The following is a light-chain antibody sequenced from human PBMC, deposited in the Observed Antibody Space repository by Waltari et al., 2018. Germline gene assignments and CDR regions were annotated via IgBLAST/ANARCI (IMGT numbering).Light chain of an antibody. CDR3: NSRDSSGNHYV. CDR2: GKN. J-gene: IGLJ1*01. CDR1: SLRSYY. V-gene: IGLV3-19*01. Sequence: SSELTHDPAVSVALGQTVRITCQGDSLRSYYASWYQQKPGQAPVLVTYGKNNRPSGTPDRFAGSSSGNTASLTITGAQAEDEADYYCNSRDSSGNHYVFGTGTKVTVL.